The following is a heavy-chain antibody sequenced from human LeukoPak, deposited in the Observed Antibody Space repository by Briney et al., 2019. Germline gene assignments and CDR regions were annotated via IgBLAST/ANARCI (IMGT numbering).Heavy chain of an antibody. D-gene: IGHD1-20*01. V-gene: IGHV3-7*02. Sequence: PGGSLRLSCAASGFTFSTYWMSWVRQAPGKGLEWVANIKQDGSEKYYVDSVKGRFTISRDNAENSLYLQMSSLRAEDTAVYYCASLITGTPSDYWGQGTLVTVSS. CDR3: ASLITGTPSDY. CDR1: GFTFSTYW. J-gene: IGHJ4*02. CDR2: IKQDGSEK.